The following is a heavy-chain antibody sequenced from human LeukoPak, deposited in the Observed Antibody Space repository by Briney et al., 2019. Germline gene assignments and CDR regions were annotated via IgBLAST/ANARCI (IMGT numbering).Heavy chain of an antibody. V-gene: IGHV5-51*01. CDR3: ARSAYGERKAGDAFDI. D-gene: IGHD3-10*01. CDR1: GYSFTSYW. Sequence: GESLKISCKGSGYSFTSYWIGWVRQMPGKGLEWMGIIYPGDSDTRYSPSFQGQVTISADKSISTAYLQWSSLKASDTAMYYCARSAYGERKAGDAFDIWGQGTMVTVSS. CDR2: IYPGDSDT. J-gene: IGHJ3*02.